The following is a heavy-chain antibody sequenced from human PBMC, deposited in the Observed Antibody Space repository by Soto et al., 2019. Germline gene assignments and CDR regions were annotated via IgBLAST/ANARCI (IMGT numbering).Heavy chain of an antibody. J-gene: IGHJ3*02. CDR1: GGSISSSSYY. D-gene: IGHD1-26*01. V-gene: IGHV4-39*01. CDR3: ARHGSYYGYDAFDI. Sequence: QLQLQESGPGLVKPSETLSLTCTVSGGSISSSSYYWGWIRQPPGKGLEWIGSIYYSGSTYYNPSLKSRVTISVDTSKNQFSLKLSSVTAADTAVYYCARHGSYYGYDAFDIWGQGTMVTVSS. CDR2: IYYSGST.